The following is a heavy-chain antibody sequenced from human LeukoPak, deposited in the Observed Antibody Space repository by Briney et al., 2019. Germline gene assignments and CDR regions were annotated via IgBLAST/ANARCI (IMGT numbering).Heavy chain of an antibody. D-gene: IGHD1-26*01. CDR1: GGSFSGYY. V-gene: IGHV4-34*01. CDR2: INHSGSI. J-gene: IGHJ4*02. CDR3: TRYRSDPYYFDY. Sequence: PSETLSLTCAVFGGSFSGYYWSWIRQPPGKGLEWIGEINHSGSINYNSSLKSRVTISVDTSKNQFSLQLNSVTPEDTAVYYCTRYRSDPYYFDYWGQGTLVTVSS.